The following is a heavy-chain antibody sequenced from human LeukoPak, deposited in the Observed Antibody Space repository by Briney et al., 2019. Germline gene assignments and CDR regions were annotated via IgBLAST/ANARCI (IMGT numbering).Heavy chain of an antibody. D-gene: IGHD6-19*01. CDR3: ARAKWLVTPFDY. CDR1: GFTFSSYE. Sequence: PGGSLRLSCAASGFTFSSYEMNWVRQAPGKGLEWVSYITNRGSGSTIYYAGSVKGRFTVSRDDAKNSLYLQMNSLRAEDTAVYYCARAKWLVTPFDYWGQGTLVTVSS. CDR2: ITNRGSGSTI. J-gene: IGHJ4*02. V-gene: IGHV3-48*03.